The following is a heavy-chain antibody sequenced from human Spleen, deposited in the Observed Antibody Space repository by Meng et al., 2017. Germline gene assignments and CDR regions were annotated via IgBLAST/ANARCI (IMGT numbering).Heavy chain of an antibody. CDR1: GYSFTSYW. D-gene: IGHD2-15*01. CDR2: IYPGDSDT. J-gene: IGHJ6*02. CDR3: ARRSWVFDYGMDV. Sequence: GGSLRLSCKGSGYSFTSYWIGWVRQMPGKGLEWMGIIYPGDSDTRYSPSFQGQVTISADKSISTAYLQWSSLKASDTAMYYCARRSWVFDYGMDVWGQGTMVTVSS. V-gene: IGHV5-51*01.